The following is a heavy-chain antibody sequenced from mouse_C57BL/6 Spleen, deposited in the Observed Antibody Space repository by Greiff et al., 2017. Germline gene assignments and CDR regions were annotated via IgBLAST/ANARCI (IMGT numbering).Heavy chain of an antibody. J-gene: IGHJ4*01. CDR3: ARAYSNYDYYTMDY. Sequence: QVQLQQSGPELVKPGASVKISCKASGYSFTSYYIHWVKQRPGQGLEWIGWIYPGSGNTKYNEKFKGKATLTADTSSSTAYMQLSSLTSEDSAVYYGARAYSNYDYYTMDYWGQGTSVAVSS. V-gene: IGHV1-66*01. D-gene: IGHD2-5*01. CDR2: IYPGSGNT. CDR1: GYSFTSYY.